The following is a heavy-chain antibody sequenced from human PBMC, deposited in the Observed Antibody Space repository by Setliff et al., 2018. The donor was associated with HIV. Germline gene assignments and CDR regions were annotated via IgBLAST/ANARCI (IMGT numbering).Heavy chain of an antibody. CDR2: ISSSGIT. Sequence: SETLSLTCVVSDDSFSNYDWTWIRQSPGKTLEWIGYISSSGITNYNPSLRSRVTISIETSNTRFSLWLRSATAADTATYFCARLGGAIDDGGSSLRLDFWGQGMLVTGLL. J-gene: IGHJ4*02. CDR1: DDSFSNYD. CDR3: ARLGGAIDDGGSSLRLDF. V-gene: IGHV4-4*09. D-gene: IGHD2-21*01.